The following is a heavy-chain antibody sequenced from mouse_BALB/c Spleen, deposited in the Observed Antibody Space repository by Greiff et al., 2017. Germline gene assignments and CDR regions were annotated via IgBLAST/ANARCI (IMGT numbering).Heavy chain of an antibody. Sequence: VQGVESGPGLVAPSQSLSITCTVSGFSLTSYGVHWVRKPPGKGLEWLGVIWAGGSTNYNSALMSRLSISKDNSKSQVFLKMNSLQTDDTAMYYCAREDDYDEAMDYWGQGTSVTVSS. J-gene: IGHJ4*01. CDR2: IWAGGST. D-gene: IGHD2-4*01. V-gene: IGHV2-9*02. CDR1: GFSLTSYG. CDR3: AREDDYDEAMDY.